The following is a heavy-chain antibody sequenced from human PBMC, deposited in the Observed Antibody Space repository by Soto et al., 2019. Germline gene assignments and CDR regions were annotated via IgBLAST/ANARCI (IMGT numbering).Heavy chain of an antibody. CDR3: AKRRAAHVTYFDY. Sequence: PXGSLRLSCAAAGFTFSSYAMSWVRQAPGKGLEWVSVISSSGGNTYYADSVKGRFTISRDNSKNTLYLQMNSLRAEDTAVYYCAKRRAAHVTYFDYSGQGTLVTVSS. CDR2: ISSSGGNT. D-gene: IGHD6-6*01. CDR1: GFTFSSYA. J-gene: IGHJ4*02. V-gene: IGHV3-23*01.